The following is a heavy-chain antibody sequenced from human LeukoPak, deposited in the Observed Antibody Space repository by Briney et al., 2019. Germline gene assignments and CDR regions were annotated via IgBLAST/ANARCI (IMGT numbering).Heavy chain of an antibody. V-gene: IGHV4-39*01. J-gene: IGHJ6*03. Sequence: SETLSLTCTVSGGSFSSSNYYWGWIRQPPGKGLELIGIIYYSGSTYYNPSLKSRVTMSVDTSKNQFSLKLSSVTAADTAVYYCARLDCSGASCYLAFYYMDVWGKGTTVTVSS. CDR3: ARLDCSGASCYLAFYYMDV. CDR1: GGSFSSSNYY. CDR2: IYYSGST. D-gene: IGHD2-15*01.